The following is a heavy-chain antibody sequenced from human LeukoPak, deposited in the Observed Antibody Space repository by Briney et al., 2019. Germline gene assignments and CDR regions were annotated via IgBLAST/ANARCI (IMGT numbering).Heavy chain of an antibody. J-gene: IGHJ1*01. V-gene: IGHV3-23*01. CDR1: GFSFRSYA. CDR3: AKANWVSSADAVV. CDR2: LRGGGET. Sequence: PGGSLRLFCAASGFSFRSYAMSWVRQAPARGLEWVSSLRGGGETFYADSVKGRFTLSRDESRNTVYLEMNNLRVEDTAVYFCAKANWVSSADAVVWGQGTLVTVSS. D-gene: IGHD2-21*01.